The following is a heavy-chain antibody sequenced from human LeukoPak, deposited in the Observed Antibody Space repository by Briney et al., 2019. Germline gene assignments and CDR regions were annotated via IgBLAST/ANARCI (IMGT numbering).Heavy chain of an antibody. Sequence: GGSLRLSCAASGFTFSSYEMNWVRQAPGKGLEWVSYISGSGSTIYYADSVKGRFTISRDNSKNTLYLQMNSLRAEDTAVCYCAREGARDIYTYGPFDYWGQGTLVTVSS. V-gene: IGHV3-48*03. D-gene: IGHD5-18*01. J-gene: IGHJ4*02. CDR1: GFTFSSYE. CDR2: ISGSGSTI. CDR3: AREGARDIYTYGPFDY.